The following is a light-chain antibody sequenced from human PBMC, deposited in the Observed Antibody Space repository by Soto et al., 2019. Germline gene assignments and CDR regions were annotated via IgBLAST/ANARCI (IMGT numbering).Light chain of an antibody. Sequence: EIVLTQSPGTLSLSPGERATLSCRASQSVSSTYLAWYQQKPGQAPRLLIYGASSRATGIPDRFSGRGSGTDFNLTISRLEPEDFAVYYCQQYGTSFTFGPGTKVDIK. CDR1: QSVSSTY. CDR2: GAS. CDR3: QQYGTSFT. V-gene: IGKV3-20*01. J-gene: IGKJ3*01.